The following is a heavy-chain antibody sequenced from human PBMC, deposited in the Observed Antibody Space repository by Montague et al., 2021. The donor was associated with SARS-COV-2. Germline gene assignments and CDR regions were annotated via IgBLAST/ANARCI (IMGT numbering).Heavy chain of an antibody. J-gene: IGHJ6*02. D-gene: IGHD2-2*01. CDR3: ARDRDCSSTSCSPGLYYYYGMDV. Sequence: SLRLSCAASGFTFGDYGMSWVRQAPGKGLEWVSGINWNGGSTGYADSVKGRFTISRDNAKNSLYLQMNSLRAADTALYYCARDRDCSSTSCSPGLYYYYGMDVWGQGTTVTVSS. V-gene: IGHV3-20*04. CDR1: GFTFGDYG. CDR2: INWNGGST.